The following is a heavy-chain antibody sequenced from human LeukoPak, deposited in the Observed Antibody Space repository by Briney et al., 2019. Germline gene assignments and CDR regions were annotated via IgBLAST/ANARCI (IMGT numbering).Heavy chain of an antibody. Sequence: GGSPRLSCAASGLTFRNYAMSWARQAPGKGLEWVSVICANDGNTYYADAVKGRFTISRDNSKDTLYLQMDSLRAEDTAVYYCARGSGSSCYSPCDYWGQGILVTVSS. D-gene: IGHD2-15*01. V-gene: IGHV3-23*01. CDR3: ARGSGSSCYSPCDY. CDR1: GLTFRNYA. CDR2: ICANDGNT. J-gene: IGHJ4*02.